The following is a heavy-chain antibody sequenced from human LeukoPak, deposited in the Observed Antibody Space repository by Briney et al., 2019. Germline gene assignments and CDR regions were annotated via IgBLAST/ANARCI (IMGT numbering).Heavy chain of an antibody. CDR2: INSDGSST. V-gene: IGHV3-74*01. J-gene: IGHJ4*02. CDR3: ETLATNCGGDCFDY. CDR1: GFTFSSYW. D-gene: IGHD2-21*01. Sequence: GGSLRLSCAASGFTFSSYWMHWVRQAPGKGLVWVSRINSDGSSTSYADSVKGRFTISRDNAKNTLYLQMNSLRAEVTAVYYCETLATNCGGDCFDYWGQGTLVTVSS.